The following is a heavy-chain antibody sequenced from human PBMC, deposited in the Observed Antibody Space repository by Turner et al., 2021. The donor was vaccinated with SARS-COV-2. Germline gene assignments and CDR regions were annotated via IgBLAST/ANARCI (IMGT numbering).Heavy chain of an antibody. J-gene: IGHJ6*02. CDR1: GGSISSSSYY. V-gene: IGHV4-39*01. Sequence: QLQLQESGPGLVKPSETLSLTCTVSGGSISSSSYYWGWIRQPPGKGLEWIGSIYYSGSTYYNPSLKSRVTISVDTSKNQFSLKLSSVTAADTAVYYCAGEVVVLTTTHYGMDVRGQGTTVTVSS. CDR2: IYYSGST. CDR3: AGEVVVLTTTHYGMDV. D-gene: IGHD1-26*01.